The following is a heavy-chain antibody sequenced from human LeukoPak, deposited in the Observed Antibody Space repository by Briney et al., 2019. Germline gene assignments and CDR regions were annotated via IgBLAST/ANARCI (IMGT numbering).Heavy chain of an antibody. Sequence: GGSLRLSCAASGFTFSICAMSWVRQAPGKGLEWVSGISGSGGSTSYADSVKGRFSISRDSPKNTVYLQMNSLRAEDTAVYYCAKADGSYKTLIDYWGQGTLVTVSS. D-gene: IGHD3-10*01. CDR2: ISGSGGST. CDR1: GFTFSICA. J-gene: IGHJ4*02. CDR3: AKADGSYKTLIDY. V-gene: IGHV3-23*01.